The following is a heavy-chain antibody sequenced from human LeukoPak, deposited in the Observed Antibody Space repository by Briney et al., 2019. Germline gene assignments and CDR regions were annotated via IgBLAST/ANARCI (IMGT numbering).Heavy chain of an antibody. J-gene: IGHJ6*02. V-gene: IGHV3-33*01. CDR3: ARGEYHYGMDV. CDR2: IWYDESNK. Sequence: GGSLGLSCAASGFTLSNSGMHWVRQAPGKGLEWVAIIWYDESNKFYGDSVKGRFTISRDNSKNTLFLQMSDLRAEDTAVYYCARGEYHYGMDVWGQGTTVTVAS. CDR1: GFTLSNSG. D-gene: IGHD3-10*01.